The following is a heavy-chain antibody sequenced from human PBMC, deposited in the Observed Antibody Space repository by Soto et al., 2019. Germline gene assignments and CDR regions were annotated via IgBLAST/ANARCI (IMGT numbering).Heavy chain of an antibody. CDR3: ARESNASGSFDY. D-gene: IGHD3-10*01. CDR2: IWYDGSNK. CDR1: GFTFSSYG. V-gene: IGHV3-33*01. J-gene: IGHJ4*02. Sequence: QVQLVESGGGVVQPGRSLRLSCAASGFTFSSYGMHWVRQAPGKGLEWVAVIWYDGSNKYYADSVKGRFTISRDNSKKTLYLLISSLRAEDTAVYYCARESNASGSFDYWGQGPLVTVSS.